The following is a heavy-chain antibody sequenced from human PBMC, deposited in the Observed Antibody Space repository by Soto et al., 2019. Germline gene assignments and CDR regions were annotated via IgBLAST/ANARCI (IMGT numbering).Heavy chain of an antibody. Sequence: PGESLKISCKGSGYSFTSYWISWVRQMPGKGLEWMGRIDPSDSYTNYSPSFQGHVTISADKSISNAYLQWSSLKASDTAMYYCGRQDSSSSPTYYFYYGMDVWGQGTTVTVSS. D-gene: IGHD6-6*01. CDR2: IDPSDSYT. CDR1: GYSFTSYW. V-gene: IGHV5-10-1*01. J-gene: IGHJ6*02. CDR3: GRQDSSSSPTYYFYYGMDV.